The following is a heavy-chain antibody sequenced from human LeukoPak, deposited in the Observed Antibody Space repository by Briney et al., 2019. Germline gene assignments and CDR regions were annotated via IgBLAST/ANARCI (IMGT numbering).Heavy chain of an antibody. Sequence: SETLSLTCTVSGGSICSYYWSWIRQPPGKGLEWIGYIYYSGSTNYNPSLKSRVTISVDTSKNQFSLKLSSVTAADTAVHYCARVSGDYWGQGTLVTVSS. D-gene: IGHD5/OR15-5a*01. J-gene: IGHJ4*02. CDR1: GGSICSYY. CDR2: IYYSGST. CDR3: ARVSGDY. V-gene: IGHV4-59*01.